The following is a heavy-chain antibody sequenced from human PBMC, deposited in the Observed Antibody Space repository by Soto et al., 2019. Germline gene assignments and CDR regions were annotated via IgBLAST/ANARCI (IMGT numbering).Heavy chain of an antibody. D-gene: IGHD4-17*01. J-gene: IGHJ6*02. CDR2: INPTGGGT. Sequence: QVHLVQSGAEVKKPGASVTFPCKASGYTFSNYYMHWVRQAPGQGLEWVGIINPTGGGTTSAQNSQGSVTLPRDTSTRTVYMELNSLRSEDTAVYSCAIGPKLTDFGDRGYYGMDVWGHGTTVTVSS. V-gene: IGHV1-46*01. CDR3: AIGPKLTDFGDRGYYGMDV. CDR1: GYTFSNYY.